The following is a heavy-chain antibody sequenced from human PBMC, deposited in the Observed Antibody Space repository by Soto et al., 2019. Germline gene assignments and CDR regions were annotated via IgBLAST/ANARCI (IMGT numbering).Heavy chain of an antibody. J-gene: IGHJ6*02. CDR1: SASIISEQR. CDR3: ASKSYYGGMDV. D-gene: IGHD3-10*01. Sequence: TSETLSLTCAVSSASIISEQRWSWVRQPPGKGLEWIGEIHHSGSTNNNPSLRSRVTISVDTSKNQFSLKLSSVTAADTAVYYCASKSYYGGMDVWGQGTTVTVSS. CDR2: IHHSGST. V-gene: IGHV4-4*02.